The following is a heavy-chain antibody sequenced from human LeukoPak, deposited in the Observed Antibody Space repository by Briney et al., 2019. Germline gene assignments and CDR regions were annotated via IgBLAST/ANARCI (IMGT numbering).Heavy chain of an antibody. J-gene: IGHJ4*02. V-gene: IGHV3-66*01. CDR3: ARGHVASWIPGE. CDR1: GFTVSNNY. D-gene: IGHD5-18*01. CDR2: IYILGSA. Sequence: GGSLRLSCAVSGFTVSNNYMSWVRQAPGKGLEWVSVIYILGSAYYADSVKGRLTISRDNSKNTLYLQMNSLRAEDTGVYYCARGHVASWIPGEWGQGTLVTVSS.